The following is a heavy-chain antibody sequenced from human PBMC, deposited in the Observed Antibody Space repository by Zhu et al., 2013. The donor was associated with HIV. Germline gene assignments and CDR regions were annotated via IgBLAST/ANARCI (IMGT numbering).Heavy chain of an antibody. CDR1: GFTFSSYE. D-gene: IGHD2-2*01. CDR2: ISSSGSTI. J-gene: IGHJ4*02. CDR3: ARVVVPAAMPGYYFDY. V-gene: IGHV3-48*03. Sequence: VQLVESGGGLVQPGGSLRLSCAASGFTFSSYEMNWVRQAPGKGLEWVSYISSSGSTIYYADSVKGRFTISRDNAKNSLYLQMNSLRAEDTAVYYCARVVVPAAMPGYYFDYWGQGTLVTVSS.